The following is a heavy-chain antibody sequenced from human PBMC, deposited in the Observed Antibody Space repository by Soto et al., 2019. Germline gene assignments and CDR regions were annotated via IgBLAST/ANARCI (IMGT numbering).Heavy chain of an antibody. V-gene: IGHV1-69*12. D-gene: IGHD3-9*01. J-gene: IGHJ6*02. Sequence: QVQLVQSGAEVKKPGSSVKVSCKASGGTFSSYAISWVRQAPGQGPEWMGGIIPIFGTANYAQKFQGRVTITADESTSTAYMELSSLRSEDTAVYYCARGPKERFFDWGYYYYGMDVWGQGTTVTVSS. CDR1: GGTFSSYA. CDR3: ARGPKERFFDWGYYYYGMDV. CDR2: IIPIFGTA.